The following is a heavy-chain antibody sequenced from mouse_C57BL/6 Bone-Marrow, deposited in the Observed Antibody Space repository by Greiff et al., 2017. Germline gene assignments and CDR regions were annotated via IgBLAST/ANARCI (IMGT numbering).Heavy chain of an antibody. J-gene: IGHJ1*03. CDR2: IYPGSGST. Sequence: QVQLQQPGAELVKPGASVKMSCKASGYTFTSYWITWVKQRPGQGLEWIGDIYPGSGSTNYNEKFKSKATLTVDTSPSTAYMQRSSLTSEDSAVYYCARGGAYSNFWYFDVWGTGTTVTVSS. D-gene: IGHD2-5*01. V-gene: IGHV1-55*01. CDR3: ARGGAYSNFWYFDV. CDR1: GYTFTSYW.